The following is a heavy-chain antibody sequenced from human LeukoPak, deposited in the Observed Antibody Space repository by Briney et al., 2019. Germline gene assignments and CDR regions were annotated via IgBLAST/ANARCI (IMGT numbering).Heavy chain of an antibody. V-gene: IGHV3-7*04. D-gene: IGHD3-10*01. CDR2: INQDGTVE. CDR1: GFTFSSYS. Sequence: GGSLRLSCAASGFTFSSYSMNWVRQAPGEGLEWVANINQDGTVEHYVDSVKGRFTISRDNAKNSLYLQMNTLRAEDTAVYYCARDCCASGSLDYWGQGALVTVSS. J-gene: IGHJ4*02. CDR3: ARDCCASGSLDY.